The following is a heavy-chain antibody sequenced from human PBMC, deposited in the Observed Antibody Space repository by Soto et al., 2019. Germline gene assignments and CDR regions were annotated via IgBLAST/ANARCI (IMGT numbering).Heavy chain of an antibody. D-gene: IGHD3-16*01. CDR2: INTYNGNT. CDR3: AMVDVYVTPSPQDV. V-gene: IGHV1-18*01. J-gene: IGHJ6*02. CDR1: GYTFTRYG. Sequence: QVQLVQSGAEVKNPGASVKVSCKASGYTFTRYGIGWARQAPGQGLEWMGWINTYNGNTNYAQNVQGKVTLTPDTPTSTAYMELRSLRSNDTAIYYCAMVDVYVTPSPQDVWGQGTTVIVSS.